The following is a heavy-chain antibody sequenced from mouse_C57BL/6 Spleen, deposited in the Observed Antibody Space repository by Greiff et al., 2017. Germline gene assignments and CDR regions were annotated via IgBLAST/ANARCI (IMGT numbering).Heavy chain of an antibody. Sequence: QVQLQQSGAELAKPGASVKLSCKASGYTFTSYWMHWVKQRPGQGLEWIGYINPSSGYPKYNQKFKDKATLTADKSSSTAYMPLRSLIYEVSAVYFCARGYEGCARGYWGREISVPVSS. CDR3: ARGYEGCARGY. J-gene: IGHJ4*01. CDR2: INPSSGYP. CDR1: GYTFTSYW. V-gene: IGHV1-7*01. D-gene: IGHD2-3*01.